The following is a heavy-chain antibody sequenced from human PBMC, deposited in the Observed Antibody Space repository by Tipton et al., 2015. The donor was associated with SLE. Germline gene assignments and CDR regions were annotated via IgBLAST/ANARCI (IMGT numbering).Heavy chain of an antibody. CDR1: GFTFSNYG. Sequence: SLRLSCAASGFTFSNYGMHWVRQAPGKGLEWVALIWYDGTNEYYADSVKGRFTVSRDNSKNTLYLQMNSLRAEDTAVYYCANSIVGSTLGYFDYWGQGTLVVVSS. CDR3: ANSIVGSTLGYFDY. V-gene: IGHV3-33*06. CDR2: IWYDGTNE. J-gene: IGHJ4*02. D-gene: IGHD1-26*01.